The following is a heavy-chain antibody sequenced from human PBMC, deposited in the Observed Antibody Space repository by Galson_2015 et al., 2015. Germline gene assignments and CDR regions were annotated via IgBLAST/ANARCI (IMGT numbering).Heavy chain of an antibody. CDR3: ARAVGYCSGGSCYWFDP. J-gene: IGHJ5*02. V-gene: IGHV1-18*01. D-gene: IGHD2-15*01. CDR2: ISAYNGXT. CDR1: GYTFTSYG. Sequence: SVKVSCKASGYTFTSYGISWVRQAPGQGLEWMGWISAYNGXTNYAQKLQGRVTMTTDTSTSTAYMELRSLRSDDTAVYYCARAVGYCSGGSCYWFDPWGQGTLVTVSS.